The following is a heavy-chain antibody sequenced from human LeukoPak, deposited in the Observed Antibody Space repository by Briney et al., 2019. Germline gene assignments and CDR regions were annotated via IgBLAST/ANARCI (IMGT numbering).Heavy chain of an antibody. J-gene: IGHJ5*02. CDR3: ASVWGSGNWFDP. D-gene: IGHD6-25*01. V-gene: IGHV4-39*07. Sequence: PSETLSLTCTVSGGSITSNNYYWGWLRQPPGKGLEWIGSIYYSGSTYYNPSLKSRVTISIDMSKNQFSLKLSSVTAADTALYYCASVWGSGNWFDPWGQGTLVTVSS. CDR2: IYYSGST. CDR1: GGSITSNNYY.